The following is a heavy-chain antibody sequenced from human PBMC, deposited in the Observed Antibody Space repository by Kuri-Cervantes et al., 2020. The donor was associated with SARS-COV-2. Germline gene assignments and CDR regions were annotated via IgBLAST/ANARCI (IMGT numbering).Heavy chain of an antibody. J-gene: IGHJ4*02. Sequence: GESLKISCAASGFTFSSYAMHWVRQAPGKGLEWVAVISYDGSNKYYADSVKGRFTISRDNSKNTLYLQMNSLRAEDTAVYYCAKFRAGAVATGPDDLDHWGQGTQVTVSS. V-gene: IGHV3-30-3*01. D-gene: IGHD6-19*01. CDR2: ISYDGSNK. CDR3: AKFRAGAVATGPDDLDH. CDR1: GFTFSSYA.